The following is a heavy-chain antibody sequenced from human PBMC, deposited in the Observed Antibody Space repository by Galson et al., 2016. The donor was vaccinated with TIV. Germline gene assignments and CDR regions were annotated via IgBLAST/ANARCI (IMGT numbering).Heavy chain of an antibody. CDR1: GDIFRSYG. V-gene: IGHV1-69*05. CDR2: IIPLFGTV. Sequence: SVKVSCKASGDIFRSYGISWVRQAPGQGLEWMGAIIPLFGTVKYEQMFQGRLTITTDESTGTVYMELSSLTSEDTAIYYCARVPQIYDSYMDVWGKGTTVTVSS. J-gene: IGHJ6*03. CDR3: ARVPQIYDSYMDV.